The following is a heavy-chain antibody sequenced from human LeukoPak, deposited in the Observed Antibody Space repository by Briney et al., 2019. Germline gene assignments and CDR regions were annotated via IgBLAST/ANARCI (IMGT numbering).Heavy chain of an antibody. CDR1: GFTFSNYV. J-gene: IGHJ4*02. Sequence: GGSLRLSCAASGFTFSNYVMGWVRQDPGKGLQWVSIINGSGSFTSYADSVKGRLTISRDNSKNTLYLQMNSLRAEDTAVYYCAKGGVVGATYYFDYWGQGTLVTVSS. CDR3: AKGGVVGATYYFDY. V-gene: IGHV3-23*05. D-gene: IGHD1-26*01. CDR2: INGSGSFT.